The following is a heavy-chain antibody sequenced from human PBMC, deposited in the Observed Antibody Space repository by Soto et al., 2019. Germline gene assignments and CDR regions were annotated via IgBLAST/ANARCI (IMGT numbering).Heavy chain of an antibody. D-gene: IGHD2-21*02. CDR2: IDPSDSYT. CDR3: ARREVMVVTAASRYYGMDV. J-gene: IGHJ6*02. CDR1: GYSFTSYW. V-gene: IGHV5-10-1*01. Sequence: PGESLKISCKGSGYSFTSYWISWVRQMPGKGLEWMGRIDPSDSYTNYSPSFQGHVTISADKSISTAYLQWSSLKASDTAMYYCARREVMVVTAASRYYGMDVWGQGTTVTV.